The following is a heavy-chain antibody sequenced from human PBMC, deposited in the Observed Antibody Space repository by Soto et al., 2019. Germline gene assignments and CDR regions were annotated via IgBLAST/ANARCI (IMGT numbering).Heavy chain of an antibody. CDR2: ISSSGGSI. CDR1: GFTFSAYS. Sequence: GGSLRLSCAASGFTFSAYSMNWVRQAPGKGLEWVSPISSSGGSINYVESVKGRFTISRDNSKNTLYLQMNSLRAEDTAVYYCAKDLKRWGATDFDYWGQGTLVTVSS. CDR3: AKDLKRWGATDFDY. D-gene: IGHD1-26*01. V-gene: IGHV3-23*01. J-gene: IGHJ4*02.